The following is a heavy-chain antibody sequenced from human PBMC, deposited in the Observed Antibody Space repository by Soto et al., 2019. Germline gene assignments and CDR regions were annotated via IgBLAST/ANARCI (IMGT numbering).Heavy chain of an antibody. Sequence: SWTLSITSTVSSGSISIYYWILILQPAGKGLEWFGRSYTSGSTNYNPSLKRRVTVSVDTSMNQFSLKLSSVTAAYTAVYYSARENLDTRFDNSAQPTLVTVSS. CDR3: ARENLDTRFDN. CDR2: SYTSGST. J-gene: IGHJ5*02. V-gene: IGHV4-4*07. D-gene: IGHD3-3*01. CDR1: SGSISIYY.